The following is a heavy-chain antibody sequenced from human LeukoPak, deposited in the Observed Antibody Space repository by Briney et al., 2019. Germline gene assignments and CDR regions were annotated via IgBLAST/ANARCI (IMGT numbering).Heavy chain of an antibody. J-gene: IGHJ4*02. V-gene: IGHV4-59*08. D-gene: IGHD3-16*01. CDR2: IYYSGST. CDR3: ARGNYDYVWGGIDY. Sequence: SETLSLTCTVSGGSISSYYWSWIRQPPGKGLEWIGNIYYSGSTNYNPSLKSRVTISVDTSKNQFSLKLSSVTAADTAVYYCARGNYDYVWGGIDYWGQGTLVTVSS. CDR1: GGSISSYY.